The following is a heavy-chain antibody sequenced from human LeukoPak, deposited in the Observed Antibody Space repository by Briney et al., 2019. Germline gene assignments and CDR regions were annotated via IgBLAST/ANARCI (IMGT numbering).Heavy chain of an antibody. CDR2: INPSGGST. CDR1: GYTFTSYY. V-gene: IGHV1-46*01. D-gene: IGHD3-22*01. Sequence: ASVKVSCKASGYTFTSYYMHWVRQAPGQGLEWMGIINPSGGSTSYAQKFQGRVTMTRDTSTSTVYMELSSLRSEDTAVYYCARDREYYDSSGYYGTTFDYWGQGTLVTVSS. J-gene: IGHJ4*02. CDR3: ARDREYYDSSGYYGTTFDY.